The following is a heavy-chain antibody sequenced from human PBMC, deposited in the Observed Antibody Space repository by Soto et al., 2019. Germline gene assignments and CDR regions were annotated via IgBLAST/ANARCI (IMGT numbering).Heavy chain of an antibody. Sequence: QVQLQESGPGLVKPSETLSLTSTVSGGSVSSANYYWGWIRQPPRKGLEWIGTIYYSGNTNYNPYLSSRDTISVDTSKNQVTLRMSSVTAADAAGDYCARVSGSYYHVYSFAYCGQGTLVIVSS. CDR3: ARVSGSYYHVYSFAY. CDR2: IYYSGNT. D-gene: IGHD1-26*01. CDR1: GGSVSSANYY. J-gene: IGHJ4*02. V-gene: IGHV4-61*01.